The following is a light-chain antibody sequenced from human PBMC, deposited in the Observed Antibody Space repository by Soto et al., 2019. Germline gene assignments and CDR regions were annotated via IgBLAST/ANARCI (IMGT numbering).Light chain of an antibody. CDR1: SSDVGGYNY. Sequence: QSALTQPASVSGSPGQSITISCTGTSSDVGGYNYVSWYQQHPGKAPKLMIYEVSNRPSGVSNRFSGSKSGNTASLTISGLQAEDEADYYCSSYTSSPRFGGGTNLTVL. CDR3: SSYTSSPR. V-gene: IGLV2-14*01. J-gene: IGLJ3*02. CDR2: EVS.